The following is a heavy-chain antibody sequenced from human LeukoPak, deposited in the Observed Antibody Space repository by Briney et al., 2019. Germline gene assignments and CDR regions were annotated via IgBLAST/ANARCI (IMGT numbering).Heavy chain of an antibody. D-gene: IGHD2-21*01. CDR3: ARDLSAAYDF. J-gene: IGHJ4*02. CDR1: GFPFSSYG. CDR2: LVYDERS. V-gene: IGHV3-33*01. Sequence: GGSLRLSCAASGFPFSSYGMHWVRQAPGKGLEWVARLVYDERSDYADSMKGRFSISRDNSKNTLFLDMSNLRVDDTAVYYCARDLSAAYDFWGQGVLVTVSS.